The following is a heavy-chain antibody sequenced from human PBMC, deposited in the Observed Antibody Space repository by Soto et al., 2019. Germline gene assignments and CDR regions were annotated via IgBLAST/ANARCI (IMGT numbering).Heavy chain of an antibody. CDR2: INGGSTT. Sequence: GGSLRLSCAASGFTFSSYSMNWVRQAPGKGLEWVTTINGGSTTYYADSVKGRFTISRDNSKNTLYLQMNGLRAEDTAVYYCAKDKDWSGVYGMDVWGQGTTVTVSS. D-gene: IGHD3-3*01. CDR3: AKDKDWSGVYGMDV. J-gene: IGHJ6*02. V-gene: IGHV3-23*01. CDR1: GFTFSSYS.